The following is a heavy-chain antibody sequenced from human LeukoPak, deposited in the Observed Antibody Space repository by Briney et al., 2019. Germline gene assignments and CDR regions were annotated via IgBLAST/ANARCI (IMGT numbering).Heavy chain of an antibody. J-gene: IGHJ5*02. V-gene: IGHV4-34*01. CDR3: ARSYQLGSYGRFDP. D-gene: IGHD2-2*01. CDR1: GGSFSGYY. Sequence: PSETLSLTCAVYGGSFSGYYWSWIRQPPGKGLEWIGEINHSGSTNYNPSLKSRVTISVDTSKNQFSLKLSSVTAADTAVYYCARSYQLGSYGRFDPWGQGTLVTVSS. CDR2: INHSGST.